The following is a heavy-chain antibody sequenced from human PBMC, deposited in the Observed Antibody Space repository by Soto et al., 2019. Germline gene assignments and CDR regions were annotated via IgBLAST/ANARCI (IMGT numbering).Heavy chain of an antibody. CDR1: GSSFSAYY. CDR2: INHSGST. D-gene: IGHD6-13*01. V-gene: IGHV4-34*01. Sequence: SETLSLTCGVSGSSFSAYYWTWIRQPPGKGLEWIGEINHSGSTSYNPSLKSRVTISIDTSKSQFSLKLSSVTTADSAVYYCARERRVVGGYSSNWYDYFDCWGQGTLVTVSS. J-gene: IGHJ4*02. CDR3: ARERRVVGGYSSNWYDYFDC.